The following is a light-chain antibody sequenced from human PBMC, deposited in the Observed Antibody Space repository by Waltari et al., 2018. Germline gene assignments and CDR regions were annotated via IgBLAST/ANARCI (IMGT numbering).Light chain of an antibody. CDR1: QSFTRK. Sequence: EIVITQSPATLSVSPGDRATLSCRASQSFTRKLSWYQQKPGQVPRLLIYGVSTRATGIPARFSGSGSGTEFTLTISSLQSEDSAVYYCSQYNDWPYTFGQGTKLELQ. V-gene: IGKV3-15*01. J-gene: IGKJ2*01. CDR2: GVS. CDR3: SQYNDWPYT.